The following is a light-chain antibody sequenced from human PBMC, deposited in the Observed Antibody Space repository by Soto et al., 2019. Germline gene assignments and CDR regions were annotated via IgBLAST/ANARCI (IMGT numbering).Light chain of an antibody. Sequence: LTHPASVYVSPGQSITISCTGTSSDVGSYNLVSWYQQHPGKAPKLMIYEDSKRPSGVSNRFSGSKSGNTASLTISGLQAEDEADYYCCSYAGSSNWVFGGGTKLTVL. CDR1: SSDVGSYNL. V-gene: IGLV2-23*01. CDR3: CSYAGSSNWV. J-gene: IGLJ3*02. CDR2: EDS.